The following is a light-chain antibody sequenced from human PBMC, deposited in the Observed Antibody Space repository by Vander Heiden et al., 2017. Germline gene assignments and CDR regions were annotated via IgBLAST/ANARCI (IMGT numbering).Light chain of an antibody. CDR3: QVWDTSSDEYV. CDR1: NIGSKN. V-gene: IGLV3-21*02. J-gene: IGLJ1*01. Sequence: SYVLTQPPSVSVAPGRTARITCGGNNIGSKNVHWYQQKPGQAPVLVVHDDSDRPSGIPERFSGSNSGNTATLTISRVEAGDEADYHCQVWDTSSDEYVFGTGTKVIAL. CDR2: DDS.